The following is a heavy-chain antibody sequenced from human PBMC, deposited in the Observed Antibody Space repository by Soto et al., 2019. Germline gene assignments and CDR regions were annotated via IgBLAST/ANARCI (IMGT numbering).Heavy chain of an antibody. V-gene: IGHV1-69*01. CDR2: LIPIFGKA. CDR1: GGSFISDA. J-gene: IGHJ5*01. D-gene: IGHD1-26*01. CDR3: ARGVTGGTYDS. Sequence: QVQLVQSGAEVKKPDSSVKVSCTASGGSFISDAITWVRQPPRQGLEWMGGLIPIFGKATYAQKFQDRVTFTADEATSTAYMELSGLKSEDTAIYYCARGVTGGTYDSWGQGTLVVVSS.